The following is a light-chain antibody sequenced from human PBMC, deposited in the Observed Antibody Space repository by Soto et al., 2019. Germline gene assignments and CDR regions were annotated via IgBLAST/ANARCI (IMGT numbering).Light chain of an antibody. V-gene: IGKV3-15*01. Sequence: IVMMQSPATLSVSPGDRVTLSCRASQSVSSDLAWYQQRPGQAPRLLIYGASTRATGIPARFSGTGSGTEFTLTISRLQSEDFAIYYCQQYNNWPPYTFGQGTRLEIK. CDR3: QQYNNWPPYT. CDR2: GAS. CDR1: QSVSSD. J-gene: IGKJ5*01.